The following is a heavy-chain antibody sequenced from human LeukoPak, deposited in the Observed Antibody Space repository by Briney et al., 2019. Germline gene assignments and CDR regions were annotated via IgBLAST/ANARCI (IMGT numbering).Heavy chain of an antibody. D-gene: IGHD2-15*01. Sequence: GASVKVSCKASGYTFSSYYMHWVRQAPGQGLEWRGIINPSSGSTSYAQKFQGRVTMTRDTSTSTVYMELSSLRSEDTAVYYCARGEVVVAATSWFDPWGQGTLVTVSS. CDR2: INPSSGST. CDR3: ARGEVVVAATSWFDP. J-gene: IGHJ5*02. V-gene: IGHV1-46*01. CDR1: GYTFSSYY.